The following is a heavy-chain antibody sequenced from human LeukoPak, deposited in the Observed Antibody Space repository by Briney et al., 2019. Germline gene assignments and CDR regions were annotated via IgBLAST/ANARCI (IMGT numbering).Heavy chain of an antibody. V-gene: IGHV3-53*01. J-gene: IGHJ4*02. CDR1: GFTVSSNY. CDR3: ARAGQEWFGELGFDQ. Sequence: GGSLRLSCAASGFTVSSNYMSWVRQAPGKGLEWVSVIYSGGSTYYADSVKGRFTISRDNAKNSLYLQTNSLRAEDTAVYYCARAGQEWFGELGFDQWGQGTLVIVSS. CDR2: IYSGGST. D-gene: IGHD3-10*01.